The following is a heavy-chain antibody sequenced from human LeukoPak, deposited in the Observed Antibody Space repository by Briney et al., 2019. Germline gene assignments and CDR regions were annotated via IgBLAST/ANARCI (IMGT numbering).Heavy chain of an antibody. CDR2: IYDSGST. V-gene: IGHV4-39*01. Sequence: SETLSLTCTVSGGSIRSSYYYWGWIRQPPGKGLEWIGSIYDSGSTYYNPSLRSRVTISVDTSKSQFSLKLSSVTAADTAVYYCARQGDSSSTPIFDYWGQGTLVTVSS. D-gene: IGHD6-6*01. J-gene: IGHJ4*02. CDR3: ARQGDSSSTPIFDY. CDR1: GGSIRSSYYY.